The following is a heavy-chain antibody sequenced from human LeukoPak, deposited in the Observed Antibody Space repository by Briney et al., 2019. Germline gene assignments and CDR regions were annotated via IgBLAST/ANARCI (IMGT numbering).Heavy chain of an antibody. CDR1: GFTFSSYG. J-gene: IGHJ3*02. V-gene: IGHV3-30*02. Sequence: AGSLRLSCAASGFTFSSYGMHWVRQAPGKGLEWVAFIRYDGSNKYYADSVKGRFTISRDNSKNTLYLQMNSLRAEDTAVYYCAKEDRVVTWHQNAFDNWGQGTMVTVSS. CDR3: AKEDRVVTWHQNAFDN. D-gene: IGHD4-23*01. CDR2: IRYDGSNK.